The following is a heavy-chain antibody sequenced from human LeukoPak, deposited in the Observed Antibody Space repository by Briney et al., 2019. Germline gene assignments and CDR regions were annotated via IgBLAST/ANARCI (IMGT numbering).Heavy chain of an antibody. CDR2: IISSSSYI. V-gene: IGHV3-21*01. CDR3: ARMRQVLWFGETPTP. J-gene: IGHJ4*02. CDR1: GFTFSSYS. Sequence: GGSLRLSCAASGFTFSSYSMNWVRQAPGKGLEWVSSIISSSSYIYYADPVKGRFTISRDNAKNSLYLQMNSLRAEDTAVYYCARMRQVLWFGETPTPWGQGTLVTVSS. D-gene: IGHD3-10*01.